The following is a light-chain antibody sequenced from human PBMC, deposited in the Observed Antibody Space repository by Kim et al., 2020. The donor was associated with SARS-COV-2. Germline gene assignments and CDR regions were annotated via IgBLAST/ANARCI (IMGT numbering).Light chain of an antibody. Sequence: LGQTVRITCQGDSLRSYYASWYQQKQGQAPVLVIYGKNNRPSGIPDRVSGSSSGNTDSLTITGAQAEDEADYYCNSRDSSGNHHWVFGGGTQLTVL. V-gene: IGLV3-19*01. CDR1: SLRSYY. J-gene: IGLJ3*02. CDR3: NSRDSSGNHHWV. CDR2: GKN.